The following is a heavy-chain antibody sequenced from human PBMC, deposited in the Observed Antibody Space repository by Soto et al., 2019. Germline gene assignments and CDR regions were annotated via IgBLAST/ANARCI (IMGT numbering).Heavy chain of an antibody. D-gene: IGHD6-19*01. CDR2: ISSSSSYI. CDR3: ARVVAVAGSDDY. Sequence: GSLILSCAASGFTFSSYSMNWVRQAPGKGLEWVSSISSSSSYIYYADSVKGRFTISRDNAKNSLYLQMNSLRAEDTAVYYCARVVAVAGSDDYWGQGTLVTVSS. J-gene: IGHJ4*02. CDR1: GFTFSSYS. V-gene: IGHV3-21*01.